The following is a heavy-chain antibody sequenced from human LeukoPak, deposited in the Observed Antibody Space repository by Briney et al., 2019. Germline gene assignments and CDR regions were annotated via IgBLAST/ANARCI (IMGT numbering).Heavy chain of an antibody. CDR3: AKVMSTTVSYWYGMYA. D-gene: IGHD5/OR15-5a*01. CDR1: GFTFSNYP. CDR2: ISGSDGRT. J-gene: IGHJ6*02. Sequence: GGSLRLSCAASGFTFSNYPMIWVRRAPGKGLDSISSISGSDGRTYYTDSVKGRFTISRDNFKNILYLQMNSLRPEDTAVYYCAKVMSTTVSYWYGMYAWGQGTTVTVSS. V-gene: IGHV3-23*01.